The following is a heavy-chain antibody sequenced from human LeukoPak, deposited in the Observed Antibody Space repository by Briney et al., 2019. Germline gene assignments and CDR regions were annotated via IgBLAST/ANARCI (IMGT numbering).Heavy chain of an antibody. CDR1: GYTFTGYY. V-gene: IGHV1-2*02. D-gene: IGHD3/OR15-3a*01. J-gene: IGHJ4*02. Sequence: GASVKVSCKASGYTFTGYYMHWVRQAPGHGLEWMGWINPNSGGTNYAQKFQGRVTMSRDTSISTAYMELSRLRSDDTAVYYCARAGAPLEGGLFDYWGQGTLVTVSS. CDR2: INPNSGGT. CDR3: ARAGAPLEGGLFDY.